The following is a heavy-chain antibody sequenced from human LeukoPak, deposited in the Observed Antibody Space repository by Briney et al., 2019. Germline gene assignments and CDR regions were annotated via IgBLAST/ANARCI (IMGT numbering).Heavy chain of an antibody. V-gene: IGHV4-34*01. J-gene: IGHJ4*02. Sequence: SETLSLTCAVYGGSFSVYFWNWIRQTPGKGLEWIWEIKHGGGTNYNLSTKSRATISSDTSTKQFSLNLTSATAADTAVYYFARGGDRTGSYRPTYFDSWGQGTLVTVSS. CDR2: IKHGGGT. D-gene: IGHD2-15*01. CDR3: ARGGDRTGSYRPTYFDS. CDR1: GGSFSVYF.